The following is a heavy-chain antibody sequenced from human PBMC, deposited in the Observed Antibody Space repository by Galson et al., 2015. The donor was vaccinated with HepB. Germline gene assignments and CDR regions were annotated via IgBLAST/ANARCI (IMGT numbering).Heavy chain of an antibody. CDR2: IYPGDSDT. CDR1: EYSFSTYW. Sequence: QSGAEVKKPGESLKISCKGSEYSFSTYWIGWVRQMPGKGLEWMGVIYPGDSDTRYSPSFQGQVTISADELINTAFLQWNSLKASDTAIYYCTRLRSPYFHDSSLDFWGQGTLVTVSS. J-gene: IGHJ4*02. V-gene: IGHV5-51*01. CDR3: TRLRSPYFHDSSLDF. D-gene: IGHD3-22*01.